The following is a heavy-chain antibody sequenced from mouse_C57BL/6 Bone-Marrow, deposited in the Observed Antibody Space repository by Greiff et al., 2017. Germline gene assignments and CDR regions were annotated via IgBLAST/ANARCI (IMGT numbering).Heavy chain of an antibody. CDR1: GFTFSGYA. D-gene: IGHD1-1*01. CDR3: TREGAYYYGPGYFDY. V-gene: IGHV5-9-1*02. Sequence: DVMLVESGEGLVKPGGSLKLSCAASGFTFSGYAMSWVRQTPEKRLEWVAYISSGGDYIYYADTVKGRFTISRDNARNTLYLQMSSLKSEDTAMYYCTREGAYYYGPGYFDYWGQGTTLTVSS. J-gene: IGHJ2*01. CDR2: ISSGGDYI.